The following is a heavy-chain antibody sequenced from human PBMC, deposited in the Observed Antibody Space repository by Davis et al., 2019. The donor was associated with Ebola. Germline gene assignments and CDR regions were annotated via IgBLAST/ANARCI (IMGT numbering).Heavy chain of an antibody. J-gene: IGHJ6*02. CDR2: IIPIFGTA. CDR3: ARDRSSSAYYYYGMDV. D-gene: IGHD6-6*01. V-gene: IGHV1-69*06. Sequence: AASVKVSCKASGGTFSSYAISWVRQAPGPGLEWMGGIIPIFGTANYAQKFQGRVTITADKSTSTAYMELSSLRSEDTAVYYCARDRSSSAYYYYGMDVWGQGTTVTVSS. CDR1: GGTFSSYA.